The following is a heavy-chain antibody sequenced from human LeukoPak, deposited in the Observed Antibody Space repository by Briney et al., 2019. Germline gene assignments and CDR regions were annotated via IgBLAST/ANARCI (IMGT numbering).Heavy chain of an antibody. Sequence: PGRSLRLSCAAPGFNFNSHGMTWVRQAPGKGLEWVALIPSDGSYTYYADSVKGRFTISRDNSNNTLYLQMNSLRAEDTAMYYCAREYYDNSGGEDAFDIWGPGTMVTVSS. CDR2: IPSDGSYT. CDR3: AREYYDNSGGEDAFDI. D-gene: IGHD3-22*01. V-gene: IGHV3-30*03. J-gene: IGHJ3*02. CDR1: GFNFNSHG.